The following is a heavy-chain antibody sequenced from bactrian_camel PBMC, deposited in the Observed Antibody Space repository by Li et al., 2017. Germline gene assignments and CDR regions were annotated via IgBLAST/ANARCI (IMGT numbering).Heavy chain of an antibody. V-gene: IGHV3-3*01. CDR3: AADLCPDLAWDRDYDATGQSGY. Sequence: VQLVESGGGSVQAGGSLRLSCALSGTAYRQYCMAWFRQSPGKEREGVARIGDDGTISYADSVKGRFTISLDNAKSTLYLQMDSLKPEDTGIYYCAADLCPDLAWDRDYDATGQSGYWGQGTQVTVS. D-gene: IGHD4*01. CDR2: IGDDGTI. J-gene: IGHJ6*01. CDR1: GTAYRQYC.